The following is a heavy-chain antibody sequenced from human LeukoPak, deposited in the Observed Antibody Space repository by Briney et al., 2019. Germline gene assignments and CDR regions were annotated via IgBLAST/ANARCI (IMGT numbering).Heavy chain of an antibody. D-gene: IGHD3-9*01. V-gene: IGHV1-2*02. Sequence: ASVKVSCKASGYTFTGYYMHWVRQAPGQGLEWMGWINPNSGGTNYAQKFQGRVTMTRDTSISTGYMELSRLGSDDTAVYYCARVDDTLTGYRGAFDIWGQGTMVTVSS. J-gene: IGHJ3*02. CDR2: INPNSGGT. CDR3: ARVDDTLTGYRGAFDI. CDR1: GYTFTGYY.